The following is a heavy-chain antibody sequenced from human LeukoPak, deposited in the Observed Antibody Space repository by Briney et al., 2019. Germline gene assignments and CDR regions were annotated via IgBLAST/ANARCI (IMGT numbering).Heavy chain of an antibody. Sequence: GGSLRLSCAASGFTFGTYWMAWVRQGPGKGLEWVASIREDGSDYVASMKGRFAISRNNAKNSVYLQMNRLRAEDTAVYYCARDVNWGHFDYWGQGTLVTVSS. CDR3: ARDVNWGHFDY. D-gene: IGHD7-27*01. V-gene: IGHV3-7*01. CDR2: IREDGS. J-gene: IGHJ4*02. CDR1: GFTFGTYW.